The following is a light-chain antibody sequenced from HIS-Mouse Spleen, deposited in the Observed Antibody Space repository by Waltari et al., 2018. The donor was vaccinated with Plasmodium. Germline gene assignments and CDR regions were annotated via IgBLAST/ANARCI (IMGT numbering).Light chain of an antibody. V-gene: IGLV3-10*01. CDR2: EDS. CDR3: YSTDSSGNHRV. CDR1: ALPQKY. Sequence: SYELTQPPSVSVSPGQTARITCSGDALPQKYAYWYQQKSGQAPLLVIYEDSKRPSGTLEGFAGSSSGTMATVTISEAQVEDEADYYGYSTDSSGNHRVFGGGTKLTVL. J-gene: IGLJ3*02.